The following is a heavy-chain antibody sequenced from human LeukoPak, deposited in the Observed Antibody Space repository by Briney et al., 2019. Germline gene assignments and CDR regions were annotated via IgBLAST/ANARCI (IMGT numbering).Heavy chain of an antibody. CDR2: INWNSDSI. CDR3: ATDRQQLKPTYYFDY. CDR1: GFTFDDYA. V-gene: IGHV3-9*01. J-gene: IGHJ4*02. Sequence: PGGSLRLSCAVSGFTFDDYAMHWVRQVPGKGLEWVSGINWNSDSIGYADSVKGRFTTSRDNAKNSLYLQMNSLRAEDTAVYYCATDRQQLKPTYYFDYWGQGTLVTVSS. D-gene: IGHD6-13*01.